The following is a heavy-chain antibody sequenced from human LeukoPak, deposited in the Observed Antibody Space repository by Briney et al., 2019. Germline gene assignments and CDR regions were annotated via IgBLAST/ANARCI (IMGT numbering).Heavy chain of an antibody. CDR2: ISESGGET. J-gene: IGHJ4*02. CDR1: GFTFSSYG. D-gene: IGHD3-22*01. V-gene: IGHV3-23*01. CDR3: AKGIDSTGYYPFDY. Sequence: GGSLRLSCAASGFTFSSYGVSWVRQVPGKGLEWVSAISESGGETYHADSVKGRFTISRDTSKSTLYLQLNSLRAEDTAIYYCAKGIDSTGYYPFDYWGQGTLVTVSS.